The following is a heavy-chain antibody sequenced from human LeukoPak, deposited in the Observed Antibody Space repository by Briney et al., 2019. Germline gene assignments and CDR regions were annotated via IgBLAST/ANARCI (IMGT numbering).Heavy chain of an antibody. CDR2: IYYSGTT. J-gene: IGHJ4*02. V-gene: IGHV4-39*07. D-gene: IGHD1-14*01. CDR3: ARLRNDY. CDR1: GDSISSSIYY. Sequence: SETLSLTCIVSGDSISSSIYYWGWIRQPPGKGLEWIGSIYYSGTTYYNPSLKSRVTISVDTSKNQFSLKLTSLTAADTAVYYCARLRNDYWGQGTLVTVSS.